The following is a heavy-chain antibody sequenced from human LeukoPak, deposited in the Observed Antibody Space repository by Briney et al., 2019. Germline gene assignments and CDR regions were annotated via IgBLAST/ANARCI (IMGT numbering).Heavy chain of an antibody. J-gene: IGHJ4*02. CDR2: IYTSGST. CDR1: GGSISSGSYY. D-gene: IGHD2-2*01. V-gene: IGHV4-61*02. CDR3: ARDRVVPAASVSYFDY. Sequence: SETLSLTCTVSGGSISSGSYYWSWIRQPAGKGLEWIGRIYTSGSTNYSPSLKSRVTISVDTSKNQFSLKLSSVTAADTAVYYCARDRVVPAASVSYFDYWGQGTLVTVSS.